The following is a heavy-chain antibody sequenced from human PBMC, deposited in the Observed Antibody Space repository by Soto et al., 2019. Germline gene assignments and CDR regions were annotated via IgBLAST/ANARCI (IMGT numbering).Heavy chain of an antibody. Sequence: EVQLVESGGGLVQPGGSLRLSCAASGFTFSSYWMTWVRQAPGKGLEWVANIKEDGSEKYYVDSVKGRFTISRDNAKNSLYLQMNSLRAEDTAVYYCGRSGWYCGALDIWGQGTMVTVSS. CDR2: IKEDGSEK. CDR1: GFTFSSYW. CDR3: GRSGWYCGALDI. J-gene: IGHJ3*02. D-gene: IGHD6-19*01. V-gene: IGHV3-7*01.